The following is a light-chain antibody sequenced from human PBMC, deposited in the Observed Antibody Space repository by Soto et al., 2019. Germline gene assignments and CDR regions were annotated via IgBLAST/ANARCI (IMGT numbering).Light chain of an antibody. Sequence: QSVLTQPASVSGSPGQSITISCTGTTSDVLSYDAVSWYQHHPGKAPKLIIYEGSKRPSGISSRFSGTKSGNMASLTISGLQAEDEADYYCCSYAYSNSWVFGGGTKLTVL. CDR3: CSYAYSNSWV. V-gene: IGLV2-23*01. CDR2: EGS. J-gene: IGLJ3*02. CDR1: TSDVLSYDA.